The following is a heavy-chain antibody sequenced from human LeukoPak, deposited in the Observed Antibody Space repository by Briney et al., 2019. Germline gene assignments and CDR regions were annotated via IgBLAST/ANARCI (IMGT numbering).Heavy chain of an antibody. D-gene: IGHD1-1*01. Sequence: ASVKVSCKASGYTFTGYYMHWVRQAPGQGLEWMGWINPNSGGTNYAQKFQGRVTMTRDTSISTAYMELSRLRSDDTAVYYCARALGRRTLDAFDIWGQGTMVTVSS. J-gene: IGHJ3*02. CDR3: ARALGRRTLDAFDI. CDR2: INPNSGGT. CDR1: GYTFTGYY. V-gene: IGHV1-2*02.